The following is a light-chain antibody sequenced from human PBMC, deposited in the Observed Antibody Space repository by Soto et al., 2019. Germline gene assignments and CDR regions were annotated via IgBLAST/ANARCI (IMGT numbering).Light chain of an antibody. J-gene: IGLJ2*01. CDR2: DDS. CDR1: SSDVGGYNY. V-gene: IGLV2-14*01. Sequence: QSALTQPASVSGSPGQSTTISCTGTSSDVGGYNYVSWHQQHPGKAPKLMIYDDSNRPSGVSNRFSGSKSGNTASLTISGLQAEDEADYYCSSYTSSSTLVVFGGGTKLTVL. CDR3: SSYTSSSTLVV.